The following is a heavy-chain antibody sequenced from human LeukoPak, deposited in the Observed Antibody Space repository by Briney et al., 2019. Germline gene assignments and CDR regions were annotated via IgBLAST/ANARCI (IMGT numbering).Heavy chain of an antibody. CDR2: ISGSGGST. Sequence: GGSLRLSCAASGFTFSSYAMSWVRQAPGKGLEWVSAISGSGGSTYYADSVKGRFTISRDSSKNTLYLQMNSLRAEDTAVYYCAKESGYYGSGSSDYWGQGTLVTVSS. J-gene: IGHJ4*02. V-gene: IGHV3-23*01. D-gene: IGHD3-10*01. CDR1: GFTFSSYA. CDR3: AKESGYYGSGSSDY.